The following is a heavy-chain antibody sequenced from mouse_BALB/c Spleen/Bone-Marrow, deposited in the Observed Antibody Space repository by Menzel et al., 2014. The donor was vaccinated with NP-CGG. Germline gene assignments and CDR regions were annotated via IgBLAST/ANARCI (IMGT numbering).Heavy chain of an antibody. CDR3: ARGGGSYAMDY. J-gene: IGHJ4*01. CDR2: IDPYDSET. V-gene: IGHV1-74*04. Sequence: LVESGAKLVRPGASVKLSCKASDYTFTSYWMNWVKQRPEQGLEWIGRIDPYDSETHYNQKFKDKAILTVDKSSSTAYMQLSSLTSEDSAVYYCARGGGSYAMDYWGQGTSVTVSS. CDR1: DYTFTSYW. D-gene: IGHD1-2*01.